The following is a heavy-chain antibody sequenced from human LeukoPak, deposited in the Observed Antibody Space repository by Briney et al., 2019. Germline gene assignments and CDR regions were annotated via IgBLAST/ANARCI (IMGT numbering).Heavy chain of an antibody. CDR3: ARLKLRYSYYYGMDV. D-gene: IGHD2-2*02. Sequence: PSQTLSLTCTVSGGSISSGDYYWGWIRQPPGKGLEWIGYIYYSGSTYYNPSLKSRVTISVDTSKNQFSLKLSSVTAADTAVYYCARLKLRYSYYYGMDVWGQGTTVTVSS. CDR2: IYYSGST. J-gene: IGHJ6*02. V-gene: IGHV4-30-4*01. CDR1: GGSISSGDYY.